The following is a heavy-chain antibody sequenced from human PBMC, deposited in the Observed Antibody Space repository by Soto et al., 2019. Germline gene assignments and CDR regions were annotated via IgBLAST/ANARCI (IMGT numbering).Heavy chain of an antibody. CDR3: ARLRGYSSASQTLISYRGQH. Sequence: GKSLNISCTGSGYKFNTYWIDWVRQMPGKGLEWMGIIYPGDFDTRYSQSFQGHLTMSVDKSINTASLQWSSLGTSDTAMYSCARLRGYSSASQTLISYRGQH. J-gene: IGHJ1*01. CDR2: IYPGDFDT. V-gene: IGHV5-51*01. CDR1: GYKFNTYW. D-gene: IGHD5-12*01.